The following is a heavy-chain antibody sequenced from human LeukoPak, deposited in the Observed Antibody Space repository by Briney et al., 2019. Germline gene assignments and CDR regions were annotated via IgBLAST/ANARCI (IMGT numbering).Heavy chain of an antibody. J-gene: IGHJ4*02. CDR1: GVSISSGDRY. V-gene: IGHV4-30-4*01. CDR3: ARDSYSYGYGGFDY. Sequence: PSQTLSLTCTVSGVSISSGDRYWGWVRQSPGKGLEWNGYIYSTGNTYYNPYSKSQFIISVDTSKNQFSLELNSVTAADTAVYYCARDSYSYGYGGFDYWGQGILVTVSS. D-gene: IGHD5-18*01. CDR2: IYSTGNT.